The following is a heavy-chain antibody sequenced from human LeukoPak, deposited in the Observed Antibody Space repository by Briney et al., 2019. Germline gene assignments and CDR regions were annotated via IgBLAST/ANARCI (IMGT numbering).Heavy chain of an antibody. CDR2: LYYSGDT. J-gene: IGHJ4*02. D-gene: IGHD1-26*01. CDR1: GDSISSGSYY. Sequence: SQTLSLTCTVSGDSISSGSYYWSWIRQPPGKGLEWIGYLYYSGDTKYSPSLKSRVTISEDTSKNQASLKLRSVTAADTAVYYCARGVAGSGSTPNYWGQGTLVTVSS. V-gene: IGHV4-61*01. CDR3: ARGVAGSGSTPNY.